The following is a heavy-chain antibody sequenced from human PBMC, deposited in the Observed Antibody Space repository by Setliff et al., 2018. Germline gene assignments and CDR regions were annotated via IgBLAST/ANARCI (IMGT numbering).Heavy chain of an antibody. CDR2: AFHTGKT. CDR3: ARGGYNSRSGYSAYYYDY. CDR1: GVSIRSFY. J-gene: IGHJ4*02. V-gene: IGHV4-59*03. Sequence: PSETLSLTCTVSGVSIRSFYWTWIRQSPKRGLEWLGYAFHTGKTDYNPSLMSRVIISIDMSRKQFSLKLSSVTAADTAMYFCARGGYNSRSGYSAYYYDYWGQGALVTVSS. D-gene: IGHD3-3*01.